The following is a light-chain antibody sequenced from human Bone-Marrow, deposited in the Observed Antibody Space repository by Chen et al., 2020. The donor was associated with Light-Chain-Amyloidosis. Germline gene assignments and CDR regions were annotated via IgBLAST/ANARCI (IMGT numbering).Light chain of an antibody. CDR3: QVWDRSSDRPV. J-gene: IGLJ3*02. CDR1: NIGYTS. Sequence: SYLLTQPSSLSVAPGQTATIACGGNNIGYTSVHWYQQTPGQAPLLVVYDDSDRPSGIPERLSGSNSGNTATLTISRVEAGDEADYYCQVWDRSSDRPVFGGGTKLTVL. V-gene: IGLV3-21*02. CDR2: DDS.